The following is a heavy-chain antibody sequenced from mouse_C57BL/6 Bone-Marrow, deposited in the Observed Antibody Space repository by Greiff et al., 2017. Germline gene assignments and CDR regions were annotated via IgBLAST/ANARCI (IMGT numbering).Heavy chain of an antibody. CDR1: GFTFSDYY. Sequence: EVHLVESEGGLVQPGSSMKLSCTASGFTFSDYYMAWVRQVPEKGLEWVANINYDGSSTYYLDSLKSRFIISRDNAKNILYLQMSSLKSEDTATYYCARAYYYGSSYEYFDVWGTGTTVTVSS. CDR3: ARAYYYGSSYEYFDV. J-gene: IGHJ1*03. V-gene: IGHV5-16*01. D-gene: IGHD1-1*01. CDR2: INYDGSST.